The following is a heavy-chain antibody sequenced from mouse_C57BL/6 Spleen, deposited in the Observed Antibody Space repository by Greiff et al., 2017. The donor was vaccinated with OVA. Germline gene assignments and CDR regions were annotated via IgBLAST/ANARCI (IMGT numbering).Heavy chain of an antibody. CDR1: GYAFSSSW. Sequence: QVQLQQSGPELVKPGASVKISCKASGYAFSSSWMNWVKQRPGKGLEWIGRIYPGDGDTNYNGKFKGKATLTADKSSSTAYMQLSSLTSEDPAVYFCASYYGSGCIFAYWGQGTLVTVSA. J-gene: IGHJ3*01. CDR3: ASYYGSGCIFAY. CDR2: IYPGDGDT. D-gene: IGHD1-1*01. V-gene: IGHV1-82*01.